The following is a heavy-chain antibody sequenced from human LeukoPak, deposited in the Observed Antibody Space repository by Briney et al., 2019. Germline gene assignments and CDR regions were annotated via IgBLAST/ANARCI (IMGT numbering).Heavy chain of an antibody. Sequence: GGSLRLSCAASGFTFIDYYMNWIRQAPGKGLEWVSYISSSGNTIYYADSVKGRFTISRDNTKNSLYLQMNSLRVEDTAVYYCVRHPFDPWGQGTLVTVSS. V-gene: IGHV3-11*01. J-gene: IGHJ5*02. CDR2: ISSSGNTI. CDR1: GFTFIDYY. CDR3: VRHPFDP.